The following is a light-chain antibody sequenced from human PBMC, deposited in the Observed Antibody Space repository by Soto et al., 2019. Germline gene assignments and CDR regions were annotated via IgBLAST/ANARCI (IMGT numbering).Light chain of an antibody. CDR1: QSISVW. CDR3: QQYSSYSPET. CDR2: KAS. V-gene: IGKV1-5*03. Sequence: DIQMTQSPSTLSASIGDRVTITCRANQSISVWLAWYQQKPGKAPKVLIYKASRLESGVPSRFSGSGSGTEFTLTISSPQPDDFATYYCQQYSSYSPETFGQGTKVEIK. J-gene: IGKJ1*01.